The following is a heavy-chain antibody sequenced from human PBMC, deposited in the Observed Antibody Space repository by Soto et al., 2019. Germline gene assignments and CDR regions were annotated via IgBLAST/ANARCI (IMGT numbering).Heavy chain of an antibody. J-gene: IGHJ4*02. CDR3: ARRGSGRYYDY. V-gene: IGHV3-23*01. CDR1: GFTFSSYA. CDR2: ISGSGDST. Sequence: EVQLLESGGGLVQPGGSLRLSCAASGFTFSSYAMRWVRQAPGKGLEWVSAISGSGDSTYYADSVKGRFTISRDNSKNTLYLQMNSLRAEDTAVYYCARRGSGRYYDYWGQGTLVTVSS. D-gene: IGHD6-19*01.